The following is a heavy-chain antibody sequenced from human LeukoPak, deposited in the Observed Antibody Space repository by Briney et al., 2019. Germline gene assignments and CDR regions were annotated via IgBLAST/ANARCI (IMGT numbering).Heavy chain of an antibody. Sequence: SETLSLTCTVSGGSISNYYLSWIRQPPGKALEWIGYFYYTGTTKNNPSLKSRATISLDTSKNQFSLKLTPVTAADTALLFCAGGYDIVVRGQGKTFSVSS. V-gene: IGHV4-59*01. CDR2: FYYTGTT. CDR1: GGSISNYY. CDR3: AGGYDIVV. J-gene: IGHJ6*02.